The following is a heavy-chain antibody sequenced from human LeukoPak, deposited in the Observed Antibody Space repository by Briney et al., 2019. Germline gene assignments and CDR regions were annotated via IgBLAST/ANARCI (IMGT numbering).Heavy chain of an antibody. J-gene: IGHJ6*03. CDR3: ARSDTYYYYYMDV. Sequence: SETLSLTCTVSGGSISSGSYYWSWIRQPAGKGLEWIGRIYTSGSTNYNPSLKSRVTISLDTSENQFSLKLSSVTAADTAVYYCARSDTYYYYYMDVWGKGTTVTVSS. V-gene: IGHV4-61*02. CDR2: IYTSGST. D-gene: IGHD5-18*01. CDR1: GGSISSGSYY.